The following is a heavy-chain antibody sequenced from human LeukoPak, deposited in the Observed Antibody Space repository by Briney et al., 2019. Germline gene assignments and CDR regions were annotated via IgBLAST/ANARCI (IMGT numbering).Heavy chain of an antibody. CDR1: GFTFSSYW. CDR3: ARDLAYCGGDCYENWFDP. Sequence: GSLRLSCAASGFTFSSYWMHWVRQAPGKGLVWVSRINSDGSSTSYADSVKGRFTISRDNAKNTLYLQMNSLRAEDTAVYYCARDLAYCGGDCYENWFDPWGQGTQVTVSS. D-gene: IGHD2-21*01. CDR2: INSDGSST. V-gene: IGHV3-74*01. J-gene: IGHJ5*02.